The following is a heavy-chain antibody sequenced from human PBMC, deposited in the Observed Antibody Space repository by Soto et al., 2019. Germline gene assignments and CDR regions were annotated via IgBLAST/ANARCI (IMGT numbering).Heavy chain of an antibody. CDR3: AATLGGAAAGSYYYYGMDV. CDR1: GFTVSSNY. CDR2: IYSGGST. J-gene: IGHJ6*02. V-gene: IGHV3-53*01. Sequence: PGGSLRLSCAASGFTVSSNYMSWVRQAPGKGLEWVSVIYSGGSTYYADSVKGRFTISRDNSKNTLYLQMNSLRAEDTAVYYCAATLGGAAAGSYYYYGMDVWGQGTTVTVSS. D-gene: IGHD6-13*01.